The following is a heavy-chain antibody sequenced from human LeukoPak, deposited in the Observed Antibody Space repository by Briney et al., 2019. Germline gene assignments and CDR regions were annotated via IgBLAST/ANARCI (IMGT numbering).Heavy chain of an antibody. Sequence: PSETLSLTCAVYGGSFSGYYWSWIRQPPGKGLEWIGEINHSGSTNYNPSLKSRVTISVDTSKNQFSLKLSSVTAADTAVYYCARLQLRYFDWLSPEAADYWGQGTLVTVSS. CDR3: ARLQLRYFDWLSPEAADY. V-gene: IGHV4-34*01. CDR1: GGSFSGYY. J-gene: IGHJ4*02. D-gene: IGHD3-9*01. CDR2: INHSGST.